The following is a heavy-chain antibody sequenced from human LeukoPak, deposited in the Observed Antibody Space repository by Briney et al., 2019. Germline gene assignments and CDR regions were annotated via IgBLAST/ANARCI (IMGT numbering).Heavy chain of an antibody. CDR2: IIPIFGTA. D-gene: IGHD3-22*01. CDR3: ARATYYYDSSAPGDYYYYYMDV. Sequence: SVKVSCKASGGTFSSYAISWVRQAPGQGLEWMGGIIPIFGTANYAQKFQGRVTITADESTSTAYMELSSLRSEDTAVYYCARATYYYDSSAPGDYYYYYMDVWGKGTTVTISS. J-gene: IGHJ6*03. V-gene: IGHV1-69*13. CDR1: GGTFSSYA.